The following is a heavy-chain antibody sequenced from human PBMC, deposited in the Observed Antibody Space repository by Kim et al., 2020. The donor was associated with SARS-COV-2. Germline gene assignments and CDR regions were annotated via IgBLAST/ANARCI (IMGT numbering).Heavy chain of an antibody. CDR1: GFTFSSYA. CDR2: ISYDGSNK. D-gene: IGHD6-13*01. V-gene: IGHV3-30*04. Sequence: GGSLRLSCAASGFTFSSYAMHWVRQAPGKGLEWVAVISYDGSNKYYADSVKGRFTISRDNSKNTLYLQMNSLRAEDTAVYYCARRWYSSSWYMDVWGKGTTVTVSS. J-gene: IGHJ6*03. CDR3: ARRWYSSSWYMDV.